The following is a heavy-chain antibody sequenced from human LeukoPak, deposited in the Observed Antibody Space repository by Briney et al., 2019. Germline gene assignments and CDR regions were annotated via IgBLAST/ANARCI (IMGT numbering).Heavy chain of an antibody. CDR2: INPNSGGT. Sequence: ASVKVSCKASGYTFTGYYMHWVRQAPGQGLEWMVWINPNSGGTNYAQKFQGRVTMTRDTSISTAYMELSRLRSDDTAVYYCARVPSYYYDSSGYPAEYFQHWGQGTLVTVPS. J-gene: IGHJ1*01. CDR3: ARVPSYYYDSSGYPAEYFQH. V-gene: IGHV1-2*02. CDR1: GYTFTGYY. D-gene: IGHD3-22*01.